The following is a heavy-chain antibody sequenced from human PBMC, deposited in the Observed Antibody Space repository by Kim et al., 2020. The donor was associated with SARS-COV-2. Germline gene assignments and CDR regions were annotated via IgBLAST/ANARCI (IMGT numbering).Heavy chain of an antibody. CDR1: GGSFSGYY. V-gene: IGHV4-34*01. J-gene: IGHJ4*02. Sequence: SETLSLTCAVYGGSFSGYYWSWIRQPPGKGLEWIGEINHSGSTNYNPSLKSRVTISVDTSKNQFSLKLSSVTAADPAVYYCARGPPPRNSYYYGSGSCYKDQSFDYWGQGTLVTVSS. D-gene: IGHD3-10*01. CDR3: ARGPPPRNSYYYGSGSCYKDQSFDY. CDR2: INHSGST.